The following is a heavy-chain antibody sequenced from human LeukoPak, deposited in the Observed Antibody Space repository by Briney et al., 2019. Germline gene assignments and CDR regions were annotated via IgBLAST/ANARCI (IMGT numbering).Heavy chain of an antibody. J-gene: IGHJ4*02. CDR2: ISSSSSYI. Sequence: GGSLRLSCAASGFTFSSYSMNWVRQAPGKGLEWVSSISSSSSYIYYADSVKGRFTISRDNAKNSLYLQMNSLRAEDTAVYYCATGTYYCSGGSCYLCYWGQGTLVTVSS. V-gene: IGHV3-21*01. CDR1: GFTFSSYS. D-gene: IGHD2-15*01. CDR3: ATGTYYCSGGSCYLCY.